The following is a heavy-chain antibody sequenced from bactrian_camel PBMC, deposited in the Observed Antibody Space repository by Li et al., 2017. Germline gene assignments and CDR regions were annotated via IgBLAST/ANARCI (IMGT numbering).Heavy chain of an antibody. CDR2: FATGAFGKR. CDR1: GLSDQTLC. V-gene: IGHV3S40*01. Sequence: VQLVESGGGSVEAGDSLRLSCVVSGLSDQTLCVGWFRQAPDKEREGIAAFATGAFGKRYYADSVKGRITLSRGSAENTVLLQLDNVKPEDTAMYYCAASTYGGLGACPLFSSSNLYWGQGTQVTVS. CDR3: AASTYGGLGACPLFSSSNLY. D-gene: IGHD2*01. J-gene: IGHJ4*01.